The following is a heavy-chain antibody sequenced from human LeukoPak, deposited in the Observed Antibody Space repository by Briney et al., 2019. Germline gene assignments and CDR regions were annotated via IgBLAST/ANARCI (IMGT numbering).Heavy chain of an antibody. J-gene: IGHJ4*02. CDR3: TGPGYGSPISNFDY. Sequence: GGSLRLSCAASGFTFANYAMSWVRQAPGKGLEWVSSIRDSGSATYYIDSVRGRFTISRDNSKNTLYLQMNSLRAEDTAVYYCTGPGYGSPISNFDYWGQGTLVTVSS. V-gene: IGHV3-23*01. D-gene: IGHD4-17*01. CDR2: IRDSGSAT. CDR1: GFTFANYA.